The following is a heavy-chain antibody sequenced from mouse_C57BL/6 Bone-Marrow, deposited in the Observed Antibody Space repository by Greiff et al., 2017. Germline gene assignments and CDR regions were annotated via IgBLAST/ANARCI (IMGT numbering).Heavy chain of an antibody. V-gene: IGHV1-81*01. Sequence: QVQLQQPGAELVKPGASVTMSCKASGYTFTSYGISWVKQRTGQGLEWIGEIYPRSGNTYYNEQFKGKATLTADKSSSTAYMELRSLTSEDSAVYFCARGNYDYDRGDYWGQGTTLTVSS. J-gene: IGHJ2*01. CDR1: GYTFTSYG. CDR3: ARGNYDYDRGDY. CDR2: IYPRSGNT. D-gene: IGHD2-4*01.